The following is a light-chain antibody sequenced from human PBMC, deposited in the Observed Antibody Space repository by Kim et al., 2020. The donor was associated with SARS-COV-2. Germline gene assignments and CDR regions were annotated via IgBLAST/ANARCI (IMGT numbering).Light chain of an antibody. CDR3: CSYAGSYTI. CDR1: SNDVGGYKY. CDR2: DVN. J-gene: IGLJ2*01. V-gene: IGLV2-11*01. Sequence: SALTQPRSVSGSPGQSVTISCTGTSNDVGGYKYVSWYQQHPGKAPKLMIYDVNNRPSGVPDRFSGSKSGNTASLTISGLQPEDEADYYCCSYAGSYTIFGGGTQLTVL.